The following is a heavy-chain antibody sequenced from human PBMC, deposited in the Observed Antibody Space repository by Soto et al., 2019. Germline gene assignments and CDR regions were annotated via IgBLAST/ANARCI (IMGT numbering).Heavy chain of an antibody. V-gene: IGHV4-39*01. CDR3: ARLYTGNYLMYH. D-gene: IGHD1-26*01. CDR2: IHISGNS. Sequence: PSETLSLTCSVSGGSISSQIYHWTWIRQSPGKGLEWIASIHISGNSFYNPSLKSRVTVSVDASQSQFSLRLSSVTAADTAVYYCARLYTGNYLMYHWGQGTLVTVSS. J-gene: IGHJ4*02. CDR1: GGSISSQIYH.